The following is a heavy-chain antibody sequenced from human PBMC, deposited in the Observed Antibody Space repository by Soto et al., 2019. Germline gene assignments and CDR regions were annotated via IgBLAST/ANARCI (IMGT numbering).Heavy chain of an antibody. D-gene: IGHD3-22*01. V-gene: IGHV4-59*11. Sequence: SDTLSLTCSVSGGSISSHSRSCLRQPQGKGLEWIAYIYNSGTTNYNPSLKSRTTISVDTSKNQFSLKLNSVTAADTAVYYCARTYDDSGPNSGGYGFDIWGQGTMVT. CDR3: ARTYDDSGPNSGGYGFDI. J-gene: IGHJ3*02. CDR2: IYNSGTT. CDR1: GGSISSHS.